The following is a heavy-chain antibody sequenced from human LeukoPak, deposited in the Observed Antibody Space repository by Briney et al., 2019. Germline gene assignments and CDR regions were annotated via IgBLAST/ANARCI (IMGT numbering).Heavy chain of an antibody. Sequence: ASVKVSCKASGYTFTGYYMHWVRQAPGQGLEWMGWINPNSGGTNYAQKFQGRVTMTRDTSISTAYMELSRLRSDDTAVYYCARAPSYGDYSYYYYVDVWGKGTTVTVSS. V-gene: IGHV1-2*02. D-gene: IGHD4-17*01. CDR1: GYTFTGYY. J-gene: IGHJ6*03. CDR2: INPNSGGT. CDR3: ARAPSYGDYSYYYYVDV.